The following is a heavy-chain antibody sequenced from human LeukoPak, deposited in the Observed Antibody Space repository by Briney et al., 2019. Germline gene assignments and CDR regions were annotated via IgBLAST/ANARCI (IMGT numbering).Heavy chain of an antibody. D-gene: IGHD2-2*01. CDR1: GFTFSSYA. CDR2: ISHSGAST. J-gene: IGHJ4*02. Sequence: GGSLRLSCAASGFTFSSYAMNWVRQAPGKGLEWVSAISHSGASTYYADSVKGRFTISGDNSKNTLFLQMNSLRAEDTAVYYCAHGAMYQLDYWGQGTLVTVSS. CDR3: AHGAMYQLDY. V-gene: IGHV3-23*01.